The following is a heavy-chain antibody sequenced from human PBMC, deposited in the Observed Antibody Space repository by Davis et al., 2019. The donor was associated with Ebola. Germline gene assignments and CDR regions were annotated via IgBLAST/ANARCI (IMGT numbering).Heavy chain of an antibody. CDR1: GYIFTSYW. Sequence: GESLKISCKGSGYIFTSYWIGWVHQMPGKGLEWMGIIYPGDSDTRYSPSFQGQVTISADKSISTAYLQWSSLKASDTAMYYCASVGYDSSGYTDYWGQGTLVTVSS. J-gene: IGHJ4*02. V-gene: IGHV5-51*07. CDR3: ASVGYDSSGYTDY. CDR2: IYPGDSDT. D-gene: IGHD3-22*01.